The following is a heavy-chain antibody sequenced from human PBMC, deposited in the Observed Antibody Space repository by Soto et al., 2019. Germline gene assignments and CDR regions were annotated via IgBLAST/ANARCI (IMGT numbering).Heavy chain of an antibody. V-gene: IGHV3-30*18. CDR3: AKALRGRYYYYYGMDV. Sequence: GGSLRLSCAASGFTFSSYGMHWVRQAPGKGLEWVAVISYDGSNKYYADSVKGRFTISRDNSKNTLYLQMNSLRAEDTAVYYCAKALRGRYYYYYGMDVWGQGTTVTVSS. D-gene: IGHD3-10*01. J-gene: IGHJ6*02. CDR1: GFTFSSYG. CDR2: ISYDGSNK.